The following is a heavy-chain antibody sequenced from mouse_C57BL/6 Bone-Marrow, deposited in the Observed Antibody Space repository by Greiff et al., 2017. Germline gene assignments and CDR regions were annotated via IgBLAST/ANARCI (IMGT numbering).Heavy chain of an antibody. J-gene: IGHJ2*01. V-gene: IGHV1-15*01. Sequence: QVQLQQSGAELVRPGASVTLSCKASGYTFTDYEMHWVKQTPVHGLEWIGAIDPETGGTAYNQKFKGKAILTADKSSSTAYMELRSLTSEDSAVYYCTREGVDGYYAFDYWGQGTTLTVSA. D-gene: IGHD2-3*01. CDR1: GYTFTDYE. CDR3: TREGVDGYYAFDY. CDR2: IDPETGGT.